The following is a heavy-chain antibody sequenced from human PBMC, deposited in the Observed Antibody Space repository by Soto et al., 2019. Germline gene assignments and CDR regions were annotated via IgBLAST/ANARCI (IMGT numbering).Heavy chain of an antibody. Sequence: QLQLHQSGSGLVKASQTLSLTCTLSGASITYGGYSWSWIRQPPGKDLEWLGYISHLESTFYNPSFQSRLTLSMDRSKNQFSLKLASMTAADTAVYYCARGGGYDPFDYWGQGTLVTVAS. CDR1: GASITYGGYS. CDR3: ARGGGYDPFDY. D-gene: IGHD5-12*01. V-gene: IGHV4-30-2*01. CDR2: ISHLEST. J-gene: IGHJ4*02.